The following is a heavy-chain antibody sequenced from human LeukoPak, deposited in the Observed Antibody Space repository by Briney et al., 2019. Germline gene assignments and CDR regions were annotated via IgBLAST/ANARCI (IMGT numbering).Heavy chain of an antibody. CDR3: AKDCSSTSCPTSDY. D-gene: IGHD2-2*01. Sequence: GGSLRLSCAASGFTFSSYAMSWVRQAPGKGLGWVSAISGSGVSTYYADSVKGRFTISRDNSKNTLYLQMNSLRAEDTAVYYCAKDCSSTSCPTSDYWGQGTLVTVSS. CDR1: GFTFSSYA. J-gene: IGHJ4*02. V-gene: IGHV3-23*01. CDR2: ISGSGVST.